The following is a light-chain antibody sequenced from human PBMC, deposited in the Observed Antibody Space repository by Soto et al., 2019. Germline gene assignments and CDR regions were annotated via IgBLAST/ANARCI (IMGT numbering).Light chain of an antibody. V-gene: IGKV1-6*01. CDR3: LQHYFYPYT. CDR1: QGIRND. J-gene: IGKJ2*01. Sequence: AIQMTQSPSSLSASVGDRVTITCRASQGIRNDLGWFQQKLGKAPKLLMYAASSPQSGVPSRFSGSGSGTDFTLTISSLQPEDFATYYCLQHYFYPYTFGQGTKLEIK. CDR2: AAS.